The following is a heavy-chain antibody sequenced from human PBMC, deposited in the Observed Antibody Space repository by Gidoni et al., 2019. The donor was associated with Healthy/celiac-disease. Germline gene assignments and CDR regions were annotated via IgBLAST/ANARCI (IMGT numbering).Heavy chain of an antibody. CDR2: IKQDGSEK. J-gene: IGHJ6*02. V-gene: IGHV3-7*03. CDR1: GFTFSRYW. D-gene: IGHD3-3*01. CDR3: AREDDFWSGRVYGMDV. Sequence: EVQLVESGGGLVQPGGSLRLSCPASGFTFSRYWMSWVRQAPGKGLEWVANIKQDGSEKYYVDSVKGRFTISRDNAKNSLYLQMNSLRAEDTAVYYCAREDDFWSGRVYGMDVWGQGTTVTVSS.